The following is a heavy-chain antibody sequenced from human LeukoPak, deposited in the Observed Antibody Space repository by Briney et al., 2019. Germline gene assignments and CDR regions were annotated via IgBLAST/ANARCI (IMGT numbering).Heavy chain of an antibody. CDR3: ARYGLTTGSFDY. V-gene: IGHV1-2*02. D-gene: IGHD4/OR15-4a*01. CDR1: GYTFTGYY. Sequence: ASVKVSCKASGYTFTGYYIHWVRQAPGQGLEWMGWINPNSGGTNYAQEFQGRVTITRDTSASTAYMELSSLRSEDMAVYYCARYGLTTGSFDYWGQGTLVTVSS. CDR2: INPNSGGT. J-gene: IGHJ4*02.